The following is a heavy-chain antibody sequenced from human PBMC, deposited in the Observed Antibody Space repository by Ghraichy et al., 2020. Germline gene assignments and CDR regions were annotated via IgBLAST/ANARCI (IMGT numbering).Heavy chain of an antibody. CDR3: ARGRIVGVTGYDFDN. V-gene: IGHV4-61*01. Sequence: SETLSLTCIVSGGSVSSGSYYWSWIRQPPGKGLERIGYIYDSGSTDYNPSLKSRVTIAADTSKNQFSLKLSSVTAADTAVYYCARGRIVGVTGYDFDNWGQGTLVTVSS. J-gene: IGHJ4*02. CDR2: IYDSGST. D-gene: IGHD1-26*01. CDR1: GGSVSSGSYY.